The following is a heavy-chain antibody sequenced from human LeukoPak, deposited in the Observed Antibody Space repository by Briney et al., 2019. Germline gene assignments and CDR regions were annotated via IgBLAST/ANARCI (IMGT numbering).Heavy chain of an antibody. J-gene: IGHJ4*02. CDR2: IYYSGST. CDR1: GGSISSYY. Sequence: SETLSLTCTVSGGSISSYYWSWIQQPPGKGLEWIGYIYYSGSTNYNPSLKSRVTISVDTSKNQFSLKLSSVTAADTAVYYCARGRRYPGGPVCYWGQGTLVTVSS. CDR3: ARGRRYPGGPVCY. V-gene: IGHV4-59*01. D-gene: IGHD3-9*01.